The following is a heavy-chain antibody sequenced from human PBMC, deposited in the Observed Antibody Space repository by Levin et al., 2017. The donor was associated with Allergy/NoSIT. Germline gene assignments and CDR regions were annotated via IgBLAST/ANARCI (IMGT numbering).Heavy chain of an antibody. V-gene: IGHV5-51*01. CDR2: IYPGDSDSEYSPSFEGQVT. CDR3: ARSFWCLDPLTGYCPFDY. Sequence: RGESLKISCKASGYSFTNYWIGWVRQMPGQGLEWMGIIYPGDSDSEYSPSFEGQVTTYNPSFQGQVTISTDESVSTAYLQLSSLKASDTAIYYCARSFWCLDPLTGYCPFDYWGQGTLVTVSS. J-gene: IGHJ4*02. D-gene: IGHD3-9*01. CDR1: GYSFTNYW.